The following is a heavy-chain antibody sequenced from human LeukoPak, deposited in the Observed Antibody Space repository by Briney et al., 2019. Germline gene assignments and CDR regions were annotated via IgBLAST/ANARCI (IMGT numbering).Heavy chain of an antibody. Sequence: SETLSLTCTVSGGSISSSSYYWGWIRQPPGKGLEWIGSIYYSGSTYYNPSLKSRVTISVDTSKNQFSLKLSSVTAADTAVYYCAAYDSSGYATRYFDLWGRGTLVTVSS. CDR1: GGSISSSSYY. J-gene: IGHJ2*01. V-gene: IGHV4-39*07. CDR3: AAYDSSGYATRYFDL. CDR2: IYYSGST. D-gene: IGHD3-22*01.